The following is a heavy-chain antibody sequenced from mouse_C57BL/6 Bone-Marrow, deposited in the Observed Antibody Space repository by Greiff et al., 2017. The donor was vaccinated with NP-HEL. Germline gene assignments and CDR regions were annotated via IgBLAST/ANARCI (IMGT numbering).Heavy chain of an antibody. CDR1: GYTFTSYW. J-gene: IGHJ2*01. Sequence: QVKLQQPGAELVKPGASVKMSCKASGYTFTSYWITWVKQRPGQGLEWIGDIYPGSGSTNYNEKFKSKATLTVDTSSSTAYMQLSGLTSEDSAVYYCAREGAQATTFDYWGQGTTLTVSS. V-gene: IGHV1-55*01. CDR2: IYPGSGST. D-gene: IGHD3-2*02. CDR3: AREGAQATTFDY.